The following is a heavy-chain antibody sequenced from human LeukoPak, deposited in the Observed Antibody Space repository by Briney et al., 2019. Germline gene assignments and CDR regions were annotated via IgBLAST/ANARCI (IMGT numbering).Heavy chain of an antibody. CDR1: GLTFSTYS. CDR2: IYNSGAKI. D-gene: IGHD6-19*01. Sequence: GGSVRLSCAVSGLTFSTYSMTWVRQGPGKGLEWVSSIYNSGAKIFYADSVKGRFTISRDNSTNMLYLQMNSLRVEDTAVYYCAKDVAPDSGWDLDYWGQGTLVTVSS. V-gene: IGHV3-23*01. CDR3: AKDVAPDSGWDLDY. J-gene: IGHJ4*02.